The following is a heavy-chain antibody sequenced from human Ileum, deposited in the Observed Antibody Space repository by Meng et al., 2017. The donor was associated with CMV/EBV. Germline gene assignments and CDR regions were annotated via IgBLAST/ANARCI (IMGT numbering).Heavy chain of an antibody. CDR1: GFTFSTYW. Sequence: GGSLRLSCAASGFTFSTYWMSWVRQAPGYGLEWVANIRQDGSDKYYVDSVGGRFTISRDNAQNSLYLQINSLRAEDSAVYYCARGDGSIHASRLLDYWGQGTLVTVSS. D-gene: IGHD2-15*01. CDR3: ARGDGSIHASRLLDY. V-gene: IGHV3-7*01. J-gene: IGHJ4*02. CDR2: IRQDGSDK.